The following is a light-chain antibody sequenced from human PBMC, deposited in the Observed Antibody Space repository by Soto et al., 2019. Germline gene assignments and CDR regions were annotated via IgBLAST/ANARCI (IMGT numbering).Light chain of an antibody. CDR1: QSVSSSF. V-gene: IGKV3-20*01. CDR3: QQYGTSQWK. CDR2: GAS. J-gene: IGKJ1*01. Sequence: EIVLTQSPGTLSLSPGERATLSCRASQSVSSSFLGWYQQKPGQAPRLLIYGASSRATGIPDRFSGSGSGTDFTLTISRLESEDFAVYYCQQYGTSQWKCGQGTKVDIK.